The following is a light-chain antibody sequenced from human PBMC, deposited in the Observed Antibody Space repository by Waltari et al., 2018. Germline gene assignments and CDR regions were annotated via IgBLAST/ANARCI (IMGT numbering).Light chain of an antibody. CDR2: GAS. CDR1: QSINKY. CDR3: QQSYSTPQSA. Sequence: DIQMTQSPSSLSASVGDRVTITCRASQSINKYLNWYQHKPGKATKLLIYGASSLYSGVPSRFSGSGSGTDFTLTINNLQVEDFATYYCQQSYSTPQSAFGQGTRLEIK. V-gene: IGKV1-39*01. J-gene: IGKJ5*01.